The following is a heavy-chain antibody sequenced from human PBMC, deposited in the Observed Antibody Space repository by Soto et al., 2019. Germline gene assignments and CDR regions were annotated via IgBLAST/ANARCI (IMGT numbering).Heavy chain of an antibody. Sequence: QVQLVESGGGVVQPGTSLRLSCAASGFTFGNYGMHWVRQPPGKGLEWMSSILYDGRDKYYADSVKGRFTISSDDSKNTVSLQMDSLRPDDTAVYYCAKWGEVSHNPGGNYYYGMDVWGQGTTVTVSS. CDR3: AKWGEVSHNPGGNYYYGMDV. CDR2: ILYDGRDK. D-gene: IGHD3-16*01. CDR1: GFTFGNYG. J-gene: IGHJ6*02. V-gene: IGHV3-30*18.